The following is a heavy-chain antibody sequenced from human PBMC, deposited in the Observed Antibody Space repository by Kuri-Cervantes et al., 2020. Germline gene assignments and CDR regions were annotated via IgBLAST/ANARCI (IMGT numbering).Heavy chain of an antibody. CDR1: GGSFSGYY. J-gene: IGHJ4*02. CDR3: ARRGYSYGNFDY. CDR2: INHSGST. D-gene: IGHD5-18*01. V-gene: IGHV4-34*01. Sequence: SETLSLTCAVYGGSFSGYYWSWIRQPPGKGLEWIGEINHSGSTYYNPSLKSRVTISADTSKNQFSLKLTSVTATDTAVYYCARRGYSYGNFDYWGQGTLVTVSS.